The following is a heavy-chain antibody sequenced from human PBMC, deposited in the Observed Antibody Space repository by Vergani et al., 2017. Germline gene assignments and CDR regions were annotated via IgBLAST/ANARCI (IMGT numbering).Heavy chain of an antibody. D-gene: IGHD2-15*01. Sequence: QVQLVQSGAEVKKPGASVKVSCKASGYTFTSYAINWVRQATGQGLEWMGWMNPNSGNTGYAQKFQGRVTMTRNTSISTAYMELSRLRSDDTAVYYCARVVCSGGSCYYDYWGQGTLVTVSS. V-gene: IGHV1-8*01. CDR3: ARVVCSGGSCYYDY. CDR2: MNPNSGNT. J-gene: IGHJ4*02. CDR1: GYTFTSYA.